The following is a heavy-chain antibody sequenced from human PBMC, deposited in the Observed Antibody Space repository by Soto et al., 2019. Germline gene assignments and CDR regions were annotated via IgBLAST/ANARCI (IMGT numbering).Heavy chain of an antibody. CDR3: ARDGVAYYYDSSGYYYGDGLFDY. CDR1: GFTFSSYA. J-gene: IGHJ4*02. CDR2: IPYDGSNK. Sequence: PGGSLRLSCAASGFTFSSYAMHWVRQAPGKGLEWVAVIPYDGSNKYYADSVKGRFTISRDNSKNTLYLQMNSLRAEDTAVYYCARDGVAYYYDSSGYYYGDGLFDYWGQGTLVTVSS. D-gene: IGHD3-22*01. V-gene: IGHV3-30-3*01.